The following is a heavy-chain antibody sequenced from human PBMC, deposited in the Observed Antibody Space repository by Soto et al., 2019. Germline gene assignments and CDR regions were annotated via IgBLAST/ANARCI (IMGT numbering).Heavy chain of an antibody. CDR1: GFTFSNAW. V-gene: IGHV3-15*07. CDR2: IKSKTDGGAT. Sequence: GGSLRLSCAASGFTFSNAWMNWVRQAPGKGLEWVGRIKSKTDGGATDYAAPVKGRFTISRDDSKNTLYLQMNSLKTEDTAVYYCTRSGSGWYLASDYYGMDVWGQGTTVTVSS. J-gene: IGHJ6*02. CDR3: TRSGSGWYLASDYYGMDV. D-gene: IGHD6-19*01.